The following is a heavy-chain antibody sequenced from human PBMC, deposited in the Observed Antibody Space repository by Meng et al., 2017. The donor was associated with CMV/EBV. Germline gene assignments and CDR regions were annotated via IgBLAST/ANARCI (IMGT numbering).Heavy chain of an antibody. CDR1: GFTFSSYW. CDR3: ARGRAFDY. J-gene: IGHJ4*02. CDR2: IKQDGSEK. D-gene: IGHD3-10*01. Sequence: ETLSLTCAASGFTFSSYWMSWVRQAPGKGLEWVANIKQDGSEKYYVDSVKGRFTISRDNAKNSLYLQMNSLRAEDTAVYYCARGRAFDYWGQGTLVTVSS. V-gene: IGHV3-7*01.